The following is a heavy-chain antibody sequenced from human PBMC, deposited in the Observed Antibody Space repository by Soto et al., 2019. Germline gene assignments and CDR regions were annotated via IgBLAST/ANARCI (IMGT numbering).Heavy chain of an antibody. CDR1: GFTFSSNS. V-gene: IGHV3-48*02. D-gene: IGHD2-8*01. CDR3: AREVLTASY. Sequence: QPGGSLRLSCAASGFTFSSNSMNWVRQAPGKGLEWISYIDSRSGTIYYADSVKGRFTISRDNAKNSLYLQMNSLRDEDTAVYYCAREVLTASYWGQGTLVTVSS. CDR2: IDSRSGTI. J-gene: IGHJ4*02.